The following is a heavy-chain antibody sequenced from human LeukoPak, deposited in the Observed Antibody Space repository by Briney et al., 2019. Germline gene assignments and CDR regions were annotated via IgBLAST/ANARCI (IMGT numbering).Heavy chain of an antibody. V-gene: IGHV3-30*02. J-gene: IGHJ4*02. D-gene: IGHD4-17*01. CDR1: GFTFRSYS. CDR3: AKDQGYGDPAIFDY. Sequence: GGSLRLSCAASGFTFRSYSMNWVRQAPGKGLEWVAFIRYDGSNKYYADSVKGRFTISRDNSKNTLYPQMNSLRAEDTAVYYCAKDQGYGDPAIFDYWGQGTLVTVSS. CDR2: IRYDGSNK.